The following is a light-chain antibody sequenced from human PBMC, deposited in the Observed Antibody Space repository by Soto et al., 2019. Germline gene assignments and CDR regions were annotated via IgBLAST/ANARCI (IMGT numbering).Light chain of an antibody. Sequence: EIVMTQSPATLSVSPGSRATLSCRASQTVSSNLAWYQQKPGQAPSLLIYGASTSATGIPARFSGSGSGTEYTLTISSLESEDFAVYFCQQYNNWPPYTFGQGTKVDIK. CDR3: QQYNNWPPYT. CDR2: GAS. J-gene: IGKJ2*01. V-gene: IGKV3-15*01. CDR1: QTVSSN.